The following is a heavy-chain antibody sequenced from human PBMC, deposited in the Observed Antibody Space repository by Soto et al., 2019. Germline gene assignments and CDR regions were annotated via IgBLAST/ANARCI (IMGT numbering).Heavy chain of an antibody. CDR2: IYYRGST. CDR3: ARFNWYFDL. Sequence: SETLSLTCTVSGGSISSYYCSWIRQPPGKGLEWIGYIYYRGSTNYNPSLKSRVTISVDTSKNQFSLKLSSVTAADTAMYYCARFNWYFDLWGRGTLVTVSS. CDR1: GGSISSYY. J-gene: IGHJ2*01. V-gene: IGHV4-59*01.